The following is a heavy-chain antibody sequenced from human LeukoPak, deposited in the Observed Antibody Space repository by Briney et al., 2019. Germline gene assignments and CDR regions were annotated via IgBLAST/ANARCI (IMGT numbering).Heavy chain of an antibody. CDR1: GFTFSKAW. CDR2: IKSKVDGGTT. V-gene: IGHV3-15*01. D-gene: IGHD6-13*01. Sequence: PGGSLRLSCAASGFTFSKAWMHWVRQAPGKGLEWVGRIKSKVDGGTTDYAAPVRGRFTISRDDSKNTLDLQMNSLETEDTALYYCTTAFWYSSSWSYFDLWGRGTLVTVSS. J-gene: IGHJ2*01. CDR3: TTAFWYSSSWSYFDL.